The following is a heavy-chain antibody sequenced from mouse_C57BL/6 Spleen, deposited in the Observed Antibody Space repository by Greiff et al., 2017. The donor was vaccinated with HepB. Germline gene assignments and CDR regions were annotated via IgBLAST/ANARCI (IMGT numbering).Heavy chain of an antibody. V-gene: IGHV5-12*01. CDR3: ARGDGPYFDY. J-gene: IGHJ2*01. D-gene: IGHD1-1*01. CDR2: ISNGGGST. CDR1: GFTFSDYY. Sequence: EVNVVESGGGLVQPGGSLKLSCAASGFTFSDYYMYWVRQTPEKRLEWVAYISNGGGSTYYPDTVKGRFTISRDNAKNTLYLQMSRLKSEDTAMYYCARGDGPYFDYWGQGTTLTVSS.